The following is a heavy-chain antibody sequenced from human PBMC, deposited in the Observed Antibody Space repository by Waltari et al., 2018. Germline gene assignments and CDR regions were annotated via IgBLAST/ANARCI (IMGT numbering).Heavy chain of an antibody. D-gene: IGHD6-19*01. CDR1: GYTFTGYS. V-gene: IGHV1-2*02. CDR2: INPNSGGT. Sequence: QVQLVQSGAEVKKPGASVKVSCKASGYTFTGYSMHWVRQAPGQGLEWMGWINPNSGGTNYAQKFQGRVTMTRDTSISTAYMELSRLRSDDTAVYYCARVGLYSSGWYLFDYWGQGTLVTVSS. J-gene: IGHJ4*02. CDR3: ARVGLYSSGWYLFDY.